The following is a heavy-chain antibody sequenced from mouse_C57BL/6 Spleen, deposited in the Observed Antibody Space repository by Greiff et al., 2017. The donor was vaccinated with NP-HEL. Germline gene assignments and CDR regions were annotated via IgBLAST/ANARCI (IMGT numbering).Heavy chain of an antibody. V-gene: IGHV1-54*01. CDR1: GYAFTNYL. CDR3: ARSPPFDY. CDR2: INPGSGGT. J-gene: IGHJ2*01. Sequence: QVRLQQSGAELVRPGTSVKVSCKASGYAFTNYLIEWVKQRPGQGLEWIGVINPGSGGTNYNEKFKGKATLTADKSSSTAYMQLSSLTSEDSAVYFCARSPPFDYWGQGTTLTVSS.